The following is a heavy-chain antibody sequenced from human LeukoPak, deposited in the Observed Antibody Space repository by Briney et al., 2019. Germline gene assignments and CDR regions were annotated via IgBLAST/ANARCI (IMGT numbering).Heavy chain of an antibody. CDR1: GASIRSSTYY. CDR2: VNYNGNT. J-gene: IGHJ4*02. D-gene: IGHD5-24*01. Sequence: SETLSLTCTVSGASIRSSTYYWGWIRQPPGKGLEWIGHVNYNGNTYYNPSLKSRVTISVDTSKNQFSLKLTSVTAADTAVYYCARRGGDDHNRRFDSWGQGTLVTVSS. CDR3: ARRGGDDHNRRFDS. V-gene: IGHV4-39*01.